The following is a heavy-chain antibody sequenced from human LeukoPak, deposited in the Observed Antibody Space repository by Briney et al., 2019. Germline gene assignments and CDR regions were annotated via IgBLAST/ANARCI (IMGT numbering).Heavy chain of an antibody. CDR1: GFTFSNAW. CDR3: TTITGWYYDSPDEGAFDI. CDR2: IKRKTDGGTT. Sequence: PGGSLRLSCAASGFTFSNAWMSWVRQAPGKGLEWVGRIKRKTDGGTTDYAAPVKGRFTISRDDSKNTLYLQMNSLKTEDTAVYYCTTITGWYYDSPDEGAFDIWGQGTMVTVSS. J-gene: IGHJ3*02. D-gene: IGHD3-22*01. V-gene: IGHV3-15*01.